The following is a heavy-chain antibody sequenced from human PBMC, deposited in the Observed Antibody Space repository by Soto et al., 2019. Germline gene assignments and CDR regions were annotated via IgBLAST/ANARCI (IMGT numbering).Heavy chain of an antibody. J-gene: IGHJ4*02. D-gene: IGHD3-3*01. CDR3: TRDLHDFWSGYKDY. CDR1: GFTFGDYA. CDR2: IRSKAYGGTT. Sequence: GGSLRLSCTASGFTFGDYAMSWFRQAPGKGLEWVGFIRSKAYGGTTEYAASVKGRFTISRDDSKSIAYLQMNSLKTEDTAVYYCTRDLHDFWSGYKDYWGQGTLVTVSS. V-gene: IGHV3-49*03.